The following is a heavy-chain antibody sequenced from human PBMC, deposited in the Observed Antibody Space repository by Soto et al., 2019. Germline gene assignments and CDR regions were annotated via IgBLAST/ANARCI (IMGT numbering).Heavy chain of an antibody. CDR2: IDSDGSGT. CDR1: GFTFSNYW. J-gene: IGHJ2*01. V-gene: IGHV3-74*01. Sequence: EVQLVESGGGLVQPGGSLRLSCAASGFTFSNYWMHWVRQAPGKGLVWVSRIDSDGSGTSYVDSVKGRFTISRDNAKNPLSLQMNSLRAEDTAVYYCARPRVDVAGNFDLWGRGTLVTVSS. D-gene: IGHD6-13*01. CDR3: ARPRVDVAGNFDL.